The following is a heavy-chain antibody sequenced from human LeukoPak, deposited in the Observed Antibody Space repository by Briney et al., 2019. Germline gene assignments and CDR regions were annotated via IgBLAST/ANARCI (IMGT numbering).Heavy chain of an antibody. D-gene: IGHD3-3*01. J-gene: IGHJ4*02. V-gene: IGHV3-30*18. CDR3: AKVGGYWSGYSYYFDY. CDR1: GFTFSSYG. CDR2: ISYDGSNK. Sequence: GGSLRLSCAASGFTFSSYGMHWVRQAPGKGLEWVAVISYDGSNKYYAGSLKGRFTISRDNSKNTLYRQMNSLRAEDTAVYYCAKVGGYWSGYSYYFDYWGQGTLVTVSS.